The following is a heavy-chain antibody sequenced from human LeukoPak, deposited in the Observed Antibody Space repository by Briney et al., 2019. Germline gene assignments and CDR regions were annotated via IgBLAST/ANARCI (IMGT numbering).Heavy chain of an antibody. D-gene: IGHD3-16*01. CDR3: ANELRPNDY. CDR2: ISISGNKI. CDR1: GLTFSDRA. J-gene: IGHJ4*02. V-gene: IGHV3-23*01. Sequence: GGSLRLACVVSGLTFSDRAMTWVRQAPGKGLEWVSSISISGNKILYADSVKGRFTISRDNSKNTLFLQMNSLQTEDTGVYFCANELRPNDYWGQGTLVTVS.